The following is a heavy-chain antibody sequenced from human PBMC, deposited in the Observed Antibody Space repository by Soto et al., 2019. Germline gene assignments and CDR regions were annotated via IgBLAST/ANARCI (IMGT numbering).Heavy chain of an antibody. CDR1: GFSFDEYA. CDR3: AKIVTRRSHGPVCDQ. V-gene: IGHV3-9*01. D-gene: IGHD2-21*02. CDR2: LSWDSGSI. Sequence: QLVESGGVLVQPGRSLRLSCVASGFSFDEYAIHWVRQAPGKGLERVSGLSWDSGSINYAGPVRGRFTVSRDNANNSLYRHVTSRRSEDTALYYCAKIVTRRSHGPVCDQWGQGALVSVAS. J-gene: IGHJ4*02.